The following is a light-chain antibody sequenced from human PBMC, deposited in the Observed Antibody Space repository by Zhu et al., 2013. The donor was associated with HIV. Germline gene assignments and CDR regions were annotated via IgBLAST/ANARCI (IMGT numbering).Light chain of an antibody. CDR1: QTVDTY. CDR3: QQRSSWPLT. Sequence: EIVLTQSPATLSLSPGERATLSCRASQTVDTYLAWYQQKPGQAPRVVVFDASNRAAGIPGRFRGSGSGTDFTLTITSLEPEDFAIYYCQQRSSWPLTFGGGPQWRS. V-gene: IGKV3-11*01. J-gene: IGKJ4*01. CDR2: DAS.